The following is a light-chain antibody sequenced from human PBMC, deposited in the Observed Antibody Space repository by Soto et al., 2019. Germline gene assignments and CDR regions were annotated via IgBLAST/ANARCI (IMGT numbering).Light chain of an antibody. J-gene: IGLJ1*01. CDR2: DVS. Sequence: QSALTQPASVSGSPGQSIAISCTGTSSDVGGFNFVSWYQQHPGKAPKLMIYDVSDRPSGVSNRFSGSKSGNTASLTISGLQAEDEADYYCNSYTVTSTYVFGTGTKLTV. V-gene: IGLV2-14*01. CDR3: NSYTVTSTYV. CDR1: SSDVGGFNF.